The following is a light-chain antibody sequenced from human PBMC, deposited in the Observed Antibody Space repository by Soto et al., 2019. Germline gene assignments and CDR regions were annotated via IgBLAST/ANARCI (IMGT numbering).Light chain of an antibody. CDR2: AAS. V-gene: IGKV1-39*01. J-gene: IGKJ2*01. CDR3: QQSFTTPYT. Sequence: DIQMTQSPSSLSASVGDRVTVTCRASQSISTYLNWYRQKLGKAPELLIYAASSLHGGVPSRFSGSGSGTDFTLTISSLHPEDFATYYCQQSFTTPYTFGLGTKLEIK. CDR1: QSISTY.